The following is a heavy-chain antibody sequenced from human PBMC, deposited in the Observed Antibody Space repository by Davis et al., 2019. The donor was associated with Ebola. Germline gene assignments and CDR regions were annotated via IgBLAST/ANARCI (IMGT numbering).Heavy chain of an antibody. D-gene: IGHD6-19*01. CDR1: GFKFSGFA. V-gene: IGHV3-7*01. CDR2: IKQDGIEK. Sequence: PGGSLRLSCVTSGFKFSGFAMSWVRQAPGKGLEWVANIKQDGIEKNYAESVKGRFTISRDNAKNSLYLQLNSLRADDTAIYYCARGGDSSGWYVLDYWGQGTLVTVSS. J-gene: IGHJ4*02. CDR3: ARGGDSSGWYVLDY.